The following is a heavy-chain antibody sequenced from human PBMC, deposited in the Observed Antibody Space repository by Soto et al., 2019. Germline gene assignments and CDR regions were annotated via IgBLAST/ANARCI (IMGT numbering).Heavy chain of an antibody. Sequence: TNGVSGYSISRGYSWGWIRQPPEKGLEWIGSIDHRGNAYYNPSLRSRVTVLVDTSKNQFSLKLSSVTAADTAVYYCARDVYGINGANNWFDPWCQGILVS. CDR1: GYSISRGYS. CDR3: ARDVYGINGANNWFDP. V-gene: IGHV4-38-2*02. J-gene: IGHJ5*02. D-gene: IGHD1-20*01. CDR2: IDHRGNA.